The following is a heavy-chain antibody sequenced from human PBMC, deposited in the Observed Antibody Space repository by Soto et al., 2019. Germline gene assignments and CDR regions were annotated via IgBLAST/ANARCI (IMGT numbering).Heavy chain of an antibody. CDR3: AKDMRGGSSSSRYYYGLDV. CDR2: ISWISGTI. V-gene: IGHV3-9*01. J-gene: IGHJ6*02. CDR1: GFTFSSYA. Sequence: GGSLRLSCAASGFTFSSYAMSWVRQAPGKGLDLVSVISWISGTIFYVDSVKGRFTISRDNAKNSLYLQMNSLRGEDTALYYCAKDMRGGSSSSRYYYGLDVWGQGTTVTVSS. D-gene: IGHD6-13*01.